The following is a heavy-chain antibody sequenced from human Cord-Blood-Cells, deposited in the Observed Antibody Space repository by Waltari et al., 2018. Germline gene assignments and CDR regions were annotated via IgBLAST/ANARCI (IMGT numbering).Heavy chain of an antibody. Sequence: QLQLQASGPGLVKPSETLSPTCTVSGGSIRSSSYYWGWIRPPPGKGLEWLGSIYYSGSTYYNPSLKSRVTISVDTSKNQFSLKLSSVTAADTAVYYCASEYSSPLALHYWGQGTLVTVSS. V-gene: IGHV4-39*01. CDR3: ASEYSSPLALHY. J-gene: IGHJ4*02. D-gene: IGHD6-6*01. CDR1: GGSIRSSSYY. CDR2: IYYSGST.